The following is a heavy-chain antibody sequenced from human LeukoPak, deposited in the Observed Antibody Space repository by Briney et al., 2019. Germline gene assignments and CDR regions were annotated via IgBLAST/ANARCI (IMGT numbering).Heavy chain of an antibody. CDR3: ARGYCGGDCPQDY. Sequence: APVKVSCKASGYTFTCYYMHWVRQAPGQGLEWMGWINPNSGGTNYAQKFQGRVTMTRDTSISTAYMELSRLRSDDTAVYYCARGYCGGDCPQDYWGQGTLVTVSS. V-gene: IGHV1-2*02. CDR2: INPNSGGT. J-gene: IGHJ4*02. CDR1: GYTFTCYY. D-gene: IGHD2-21*02.